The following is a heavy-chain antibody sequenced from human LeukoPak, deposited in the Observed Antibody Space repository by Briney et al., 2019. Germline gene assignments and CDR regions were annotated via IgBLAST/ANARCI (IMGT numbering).Heavy chain of an antibody. CDR1: GFTFSSYW. CDR3: ARAPSEIGGYYPEYFRH. V-gene: IGHV3-74*01. Sequence: GGSLRLSCAASGFTFSSYWMHWVRQAPGKGLVWVSRIKSDGSTNYADSVKGRFTISRGNAKNTVSLQMNSLRAEDTGVYYCARAPSEIGGYYPEYFRHWGQGTLVTVSS. J-gene: IGHJ1*01. CDR2: IKSDGST. D-gene: IGHD3-22*01.